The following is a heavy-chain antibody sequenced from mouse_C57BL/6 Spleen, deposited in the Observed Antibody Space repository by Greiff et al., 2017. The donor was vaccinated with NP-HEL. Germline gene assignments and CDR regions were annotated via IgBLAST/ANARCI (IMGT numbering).Heavy chain of an antibody. V-gene: IGHV1-61*01. CDR3: ARGYDYGYGSFDV. CDR1: GYTFTSYW. CDR2: IYPSDSET. J-gene: IGHJ1*03. Sequence: QVQLQQPGAELVRPGSSVKLSCKASGYTFTSYWMDWVKQRPGQGLEWIGNIYPSDSETHYNQKFKDKATLTVDKSSSTAYMQLSSLTSQDSAVYYCARGYDYGYGSFDVWGTGTTVTVSS. D-gene: IGHD2-4*01.